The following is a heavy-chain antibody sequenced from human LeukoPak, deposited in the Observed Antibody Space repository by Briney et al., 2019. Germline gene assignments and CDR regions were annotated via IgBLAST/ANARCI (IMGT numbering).Heavy chain of an antibody. CDR1: GYSFTDYW. CDR2: IYPSDSGT. V-gene: IGHV5-51*01. D-gene: IGHD4-17*01. CDR3: ARQSYGDWAFVDS. J-gene: IGHJ4*02. Sequence: GESLKISCKTSGYSFTDYWIGWVRQMPGKGLEWMGFIYPSDSGTRYSPSFQGQVTISVDKSISTAYLQWSSLKVSDTAMYYCARQSYGDWAFVDSWGQGTLVTVSS.